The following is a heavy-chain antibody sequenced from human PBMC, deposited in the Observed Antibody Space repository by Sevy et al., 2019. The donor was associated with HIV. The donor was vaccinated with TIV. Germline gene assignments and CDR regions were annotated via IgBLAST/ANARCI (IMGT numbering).Heavy chain of an antibody. Sequence: SETLSLTCTVSGGSISSGDYYWSWIRQPPGKGLEWIGYIYYSGSTYYNPSLKSRVTISVDTSKNQFSLKLSSVTAADTAVYYCARGPARMVRGVIITDYYYYGMDVWGQGTTVTVSS. D-gene: IGHD3-10*01. J-gene: IGHJ6*02. CDR2: IYYSGST. V-gene: IGHV4-30-4*01. CDR1: GGSISSGDYY. CDR3: ARGPARMVRGVIITDYYYYGMDV.